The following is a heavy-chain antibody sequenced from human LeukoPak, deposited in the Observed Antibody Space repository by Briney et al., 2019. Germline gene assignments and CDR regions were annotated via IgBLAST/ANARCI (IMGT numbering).Heavy chain of an antibody. J-gene: IGHJ4*02. V-gene: IGHV3-7*01. CDR1: GFTLRSYA. CDR3: ARSPDGVDN. D-gene: IGHD3-10*01. CDR2: IKEDGSEI. Sequence: GGSLRLSCAASGFTLRSYAMHWVRQTPGKGLEFVANIKEDGSEIFYLDSVKGRFTISRDNAKNSVYLQMNSLRAEDTAVYYCARSPDGVDNWGQGTLVTVSS.